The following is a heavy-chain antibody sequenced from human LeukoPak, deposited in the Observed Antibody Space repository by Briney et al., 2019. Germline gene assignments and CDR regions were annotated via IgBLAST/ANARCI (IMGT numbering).Heavy chain of an antibody. CDR2: IIPIFGTA. D-gene: IGHD5-18*01. CDR3: ARGYSYGPGDYYYMDV. V-gene: IGHV1-69*13. Sequence: ASVKVSCKASGGTFSSYAISWVRQAPGQGLEWMGGIIPIFGTANYAQKFQGIGTITADESTSTAYMELSRLRSEDAAVYYCARGYSYGPGDYYYMDVWGKGTTVTVSS. CDR1: GGTFSSYA. J-gene: IGHJ6*03.